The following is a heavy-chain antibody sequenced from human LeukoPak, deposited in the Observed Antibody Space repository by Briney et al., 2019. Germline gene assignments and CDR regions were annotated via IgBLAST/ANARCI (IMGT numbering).Heavy chain of an antibody. CDR1: GGSISSGGYY. CDR3: ACYTEPGGGYDFPPLFDY. V-gene: IGHV4-31*03. Sequence: PSQTLSLTCTVSGGSISSGGYYWSWIRQHPGKGLEWIGYIYYSGSTYYNPSLKSRVTISVDTSKNQFSLKLSSVTAADTAVYYCACYTEPGGGYDFPPLFDYWGQGTLVTVSS. J-gene: IGHJ4*02. CDR2: IYYSGST. D-gene: IGHD5-12*01.